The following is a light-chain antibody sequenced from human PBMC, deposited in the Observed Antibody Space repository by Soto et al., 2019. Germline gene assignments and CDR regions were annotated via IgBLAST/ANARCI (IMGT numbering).Light chain of an antibody. J-gene: IGKJ5*01. CDR3: QQYGNSPIT. CDR1: ERIYSAY. Sequence: VLTQSPGTLSLSPGDSATLSCRGSERIYSAYLGWYQQKTGQAPRLLIYGKSSRATGIPDRLSGSGSGTDLNLTISRLEPEDFAVYYCQQYGNSPITCGQGTRLEIK. V-gene: IGKV3-20*01. CDR2: GKS.